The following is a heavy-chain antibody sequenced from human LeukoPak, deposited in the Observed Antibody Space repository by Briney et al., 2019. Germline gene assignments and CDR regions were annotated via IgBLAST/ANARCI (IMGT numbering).Heavy chain of an antibody. CDR3: ARVGYCGSTSCSRDGAFDI. D-gene: IGHD2-2*01. CDR2: ISGSSGNT. V-gene: IGHV3-23*01. Sequence: PGGSLRLSCAASGFTFSSYAMSWVRQAPGKGLEWVSAISGSSGNTYYADSVKGRFTISKDTSSNTLFLQMNSLRAEDTAVYYCARVGYCGSTSCSRDGAFDIWGQGTMVTVSS. CDR1: GFTFSSYA. J-gene: IGHJ3*02.